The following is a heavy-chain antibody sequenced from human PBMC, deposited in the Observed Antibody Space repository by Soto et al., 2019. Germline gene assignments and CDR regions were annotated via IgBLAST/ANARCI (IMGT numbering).Heavy chain of an antibody. D-gene: IGHD2-15*01. CDR3: ARDCTGGSCFCIY. J-gene: IGHJ4*02. CDR1: GYTLTNYA. V-gene: IGHV1-18*01. Sequence: QVQLVQSAAEVKKPGASVKVSCKASGYTLTNYAISWVRQAPGQGPEWMGWINTYNGNSNYAQKFQGSVTMTTDTSTNTADMELRSLTSDDTAVYYCARDCTGGSCFCIYWGQGTLVTVSS. CDR2: INTYNGNS.